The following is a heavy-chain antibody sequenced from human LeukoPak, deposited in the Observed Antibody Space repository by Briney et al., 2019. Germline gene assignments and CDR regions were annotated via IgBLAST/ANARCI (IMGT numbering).Heavy chain of an antibody. CDR1: GGSISSSSYY. CDR2: IYYSGST. V-gene: IGHV4-39*01. Sequence: PSETLSLTCTVSGGSISSSSYYRGWLRQPPGKGLEWIGSIYYSGSTYYNPSLKSRVTISVDTSKNQFSLKLSSVTAADTAVYYCARLNWNYDVDYWGQGTLVTVSS. J-gene: IGHJ4*02. CDR3: ARLNWNYDVDY. D-gene: IGHD1-7*01.